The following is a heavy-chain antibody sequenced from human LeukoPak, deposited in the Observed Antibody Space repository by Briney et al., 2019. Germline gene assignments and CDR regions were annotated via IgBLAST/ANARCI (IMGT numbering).Heavy chain of an antibody. CDR2: IIPILGIA. J-gene: IGHJ4*02. Sequence: GSSVKVSCKASGGTFSSYTISWVRQAPGQGLEWMGRIIPILGIANYAQKFQGRVTITADKSTSTAYMELSSLRSEDTAVCYCARIDSGSYYDLASDYWGQGTLVTVSS. CDR1: GGTFSSYT. V-gene: IGHV1-69*02. CDR3: ARIDSGSYYDLASDY. D-gene: IGHD1-26*01.